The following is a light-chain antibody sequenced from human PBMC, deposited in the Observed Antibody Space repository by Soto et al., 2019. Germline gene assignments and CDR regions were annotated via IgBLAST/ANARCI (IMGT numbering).Light chain of an antibody. CDR1: SSDVGGYNY. CDR3: SSYTTGSTLHVV. J-gene: IGLJ2*01. Sequence: QSALTQPASVSGSPGQSITISCTGTSSDVGGYNYVSWYQQHPGKAPKLMIYDVSNRPSGVSNRFSGSKSGNTASLTISGRQAEDEADYYGSSYTTGSTLHVVFGGGTKLTVL. V-gene: IGLV2-14*01. CDR2: DVS.